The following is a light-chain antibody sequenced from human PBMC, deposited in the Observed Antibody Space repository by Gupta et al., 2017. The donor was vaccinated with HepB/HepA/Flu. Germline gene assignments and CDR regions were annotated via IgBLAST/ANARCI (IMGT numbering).Light chain of an antibody. CDR1: QSVGVF. J-gene: IGKJ4*01. V-gene: IGKV3-11*01. CDR3: QQRSSWLT. CDR2: GAS. Sequence: EIVLTQSPATLSLSPGERATLSCRASQSVGVFLAWYQHKPGQPPRLLIHGASNRITGTPARFSGSGSGTDFTLTISSLEPEDFAVYYCQQRSSWLTFGGGTKVEMK.